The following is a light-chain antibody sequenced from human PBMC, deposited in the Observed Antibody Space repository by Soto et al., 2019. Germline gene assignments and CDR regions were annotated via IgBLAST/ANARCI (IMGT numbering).Light chain of an antibody. J-gene: IGKJ1*01. CDR1: QSVSSN. CDR2: GAS. CDR3: QQYGSSPWT. Sequence: EKVMTQSPATLSVSPGERATLSCRASQSVSSNLAWYQQKPGQAPRLLIYGASSRGTGIPVRFSGSGSGTEFTLTISRLEPEDFAVYYCQQYGSSPWTFGQGTKVDI. V-gene: IGKV3-20*01.